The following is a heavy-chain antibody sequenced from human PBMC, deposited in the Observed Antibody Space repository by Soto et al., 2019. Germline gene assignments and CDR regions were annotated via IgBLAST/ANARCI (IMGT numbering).Heavy chain of an antibody. J-gene: IGHJ4*02. CDR1: GFTFSSYS. D-gene: IGHD5-12*01. V-gene: IGHV3-21*01. CDR3: ARDTGRGYSGYGLWYFDY. Sequence: PGGSLRLSCAASGFTFSSYSMNWVRQAPGKGLEWVSSISSSSSYIYYADSVKGRFTISRDNAKNSLYLQMNSLRAEDTAVYYCARDTGRGYSGYGLWYFDYWGQGTLVTVS. CDR2: ISSSSSYI.